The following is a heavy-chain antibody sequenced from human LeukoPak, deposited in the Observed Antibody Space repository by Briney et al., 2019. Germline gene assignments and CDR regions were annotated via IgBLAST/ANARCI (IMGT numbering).Heavy chain of an antibody. J-gene: IGHJ5*02. CDR3: ARDHCSGGSCYSVRPPRGWFDP. CDR1: GFTFSSYA. Sequence: GGSLRLSCAASGFTFSSYAMSWVRQAPGKGLEWVSAISGSGGSTYYADSVKGRFTISRDNSKNTLYLQMNSLRAEDTAVYYCARDHCSGGSCYSVRPPRGWFDPWGQGTLVTVSS. V-gene: IGHV3-23*01. CDR2: ISGSGGST. D-gene: IGHD2-15*01.